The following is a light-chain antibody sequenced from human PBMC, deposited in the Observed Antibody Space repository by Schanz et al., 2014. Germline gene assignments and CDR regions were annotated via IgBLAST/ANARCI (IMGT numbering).Light chain of an antibody. Sequence: EIVVTQSPATLALSPGERASLSCRASRSISGNLAWYQQKPGQAPRLLIYGASTRATGIPARFSGSGSGTEFTLTISSLQSEXXXXYYCQQYSYWPLTFGQGTKVEIK. J-gene: IGKJ1*01. V-gene: IGKV3-15*01. CDR3: QQYSYWPLT. CDR2: GAS. CDR1: RSISGN.